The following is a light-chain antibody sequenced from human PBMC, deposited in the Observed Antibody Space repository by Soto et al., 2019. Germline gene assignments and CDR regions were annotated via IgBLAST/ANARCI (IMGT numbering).Light chain of an antibody. Sequence: EIVLTQSPGTLYLSPGERATLSCRASRSVSSSYLAWYQQKPGQAPRLLIYGASSRATGIPDRFSGSGSGTDFTLTISRLEPEDFAVYYCQQYGSSKVTFGPGTKVDIK. J-gene: IGKJ3*01. CDR1: RSVSSSY. CDR2: GAS. CDR3: QQYGSSKVT. V-gene: IGKV3-20*01.